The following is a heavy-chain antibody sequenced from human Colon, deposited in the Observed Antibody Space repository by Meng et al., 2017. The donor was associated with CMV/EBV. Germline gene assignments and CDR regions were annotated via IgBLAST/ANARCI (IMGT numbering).Heavy chain of an antibody. J-gene: IGHJ4*02. CDR3: AKDGLSFCGGNCYHYIDD. D-gene: IGHD2-21*01. CDR1: EFTFSNYK. Sequence: GGSLRLSCAASEFTFSNYKMNWVRQAPGKGLEWISYINSRGSTIYYADSVKGRFTISRDNAKNSLYLQMNNLRADDTGVYYCAKDGLSFCGGNCYHYIDDWGRGTLVTVSS. CDR2: INSRGSTI. V-gene: IGHV3-48*03.